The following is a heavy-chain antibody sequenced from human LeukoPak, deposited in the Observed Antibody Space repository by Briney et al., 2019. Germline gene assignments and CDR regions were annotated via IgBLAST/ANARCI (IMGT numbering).Heavy chain of an antibody. J-gene: IGHJ3*02. CDR2: IYYSGST. CDR3: ARESLGAEDAFDI. CDR1: GGSVSSGSYY. D-gene: IGHD4/OR15-4a*01. V-gene: IGHV4-61*01. Sequence: KPSETLSLTCTVSGGSVSSGSYYWSWIRQAPGKGLEWIGYIYYSGSTNYNPSLKSRVTISVDTSKNQFSLKLSSVTAADTAVYYCARESLGAEDAFDIWGQGTMVTDSS.